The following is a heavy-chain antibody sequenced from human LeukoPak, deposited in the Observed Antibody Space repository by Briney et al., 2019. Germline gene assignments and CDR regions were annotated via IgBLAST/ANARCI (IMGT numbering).Heavy chain of an antibody. D-gene: IGHD3-10*01. CDR2: IIPIFGTA. Sequence: SVKVSCKASGGTFSSYALSWVRQAPGQGLEWMGGIIPIFGTANYAQKFQGRVTITADESTSTAYMELSSLRSEDTAVYYCARDYYGSGSYYKPFDYWGQGTLVTVSS. V-gene: IGHV1-69*13. CDR1: GGTFSSYA. J-gene: IGHJ4*02. CDR3: ARDYYGSGSYYKPFDY.